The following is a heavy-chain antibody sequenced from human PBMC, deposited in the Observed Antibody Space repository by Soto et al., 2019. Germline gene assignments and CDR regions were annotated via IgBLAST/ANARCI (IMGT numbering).Heavy chain of an antibody. D-gene: IGHD6-19*01. CDR1: GLTFSNYA. CDR2: MSGSGSST. J-gene: IGHJ4*02. Sequence: HPGGSLRLSCAASGLTFSNYAMSWVRQAPGKGLEWVSAMSGSGSSTYYADSVKGRFTISRDNSRNTLYLQMNSLRAEDTAVYYCAKTSGSAWSRVTYFDYWGQGSLVTVSS. CDR3: AKTSGSAWSRVTYFDY. V-gene: IGHV3-23*01.